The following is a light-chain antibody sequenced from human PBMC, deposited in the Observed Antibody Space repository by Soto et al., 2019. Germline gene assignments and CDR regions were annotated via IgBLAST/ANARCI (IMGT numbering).Light chain of an antibody. V-gene: IGLV6-57*04. CDR1: SGSIASNY. Sequence: NFLLTQPHSVAESPGKRVTISCTRSSGSIASNYVQWYQQRPGSVPTTVIYEGNQRPSGVPDRFSGSTYGSSNSASLTICGLQAEEEADYYCQSYDRSAVVFGGGNKLTVL. CDR2: EGN. CDR3: QSYDRSAVV. J-gene: IGLJ2*01.